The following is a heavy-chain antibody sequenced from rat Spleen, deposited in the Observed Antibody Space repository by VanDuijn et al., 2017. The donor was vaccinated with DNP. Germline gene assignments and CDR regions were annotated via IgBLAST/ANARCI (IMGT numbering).Heavy chain of an antibody. J-gene: IGHJ3*01. V-gene: IGHV5-25*01. D-gene: IGHD2-5*01. CDR3: ACSTYGSLRWFAY. Sequence: EVQLVESGGGLVQPGRSLKLSCAASGFTFSDYDMAWVRQVPTEGLEWVASISPSGGSAYYRDSVKGRFTVSRDNAKSTLHLQMDSLWSEDTATYYCACSTYGSLRWFAYWGQGTLVTISS. CDR1: GFTFSDYD. CDR2: ISPSGGSA.